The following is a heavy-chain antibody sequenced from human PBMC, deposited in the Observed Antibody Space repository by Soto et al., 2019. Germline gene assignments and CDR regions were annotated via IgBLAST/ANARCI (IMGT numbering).Heavy chain of an antibody. CDR1: GSTFSSYD. CDR2: ISPDGNKA. J-gene: IGHJ3*02. Sequence: QVQLVESGGDVVQPGRSLRLSCAASGSTFSSYDIHWVRQAPGKGLKWVAHISPDGNKAYYADSVKGRFIISRDNARNTVYLQVNSLRPEDTAVYHCVRGPSHGAFDIWGQGTLVTVAS. V-gene: IGHV3-30-3*01. CDR3: VRGPSHGAFDI.